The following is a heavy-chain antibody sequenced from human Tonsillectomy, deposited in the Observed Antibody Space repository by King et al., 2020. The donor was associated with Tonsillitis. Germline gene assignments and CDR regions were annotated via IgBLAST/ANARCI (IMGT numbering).Heavy chain of an antibody. J-gene: IGHJ4*02. Sequence: VQLQESGPGLVKPSETLSLTCSVSGGSINNYYWSWIRQPPGKGLDWIGYIYYSGRTSYNPSLKSRVTISIDKSKKEFSLKLSSVTAADTAVYYCASDLGGSMGLWGQGILVTVSS. CDR1: GGSINNYY. D-gene: IGHD3-16*01. V-gene: IGHV4-59*01. CDR3: ASDLGGSMGL. CDR2: IYYSGRT.